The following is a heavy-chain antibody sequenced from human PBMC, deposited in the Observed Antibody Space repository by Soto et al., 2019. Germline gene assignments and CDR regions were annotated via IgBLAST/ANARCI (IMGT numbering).Heavy chain of an antibody. D-gene: IGHD3-10*01. CDR1: GFTFSSYA. CDR2: ISGSGSSK. J-gene: IGHJ6*03. V-gene: IGHV3-23*01. CDR3: ARDRGGDYYYYMDV. Sequence: TGGSLRLSCAASGFTFSSYAMSWVRQAPGKGLEWVSAISGSGSSKYYADSVKGRFTISRDNSKNTLYLQMNSLRAEDTAVYYCARDRGGDYYYYMDVWGKGTTVTVSS.